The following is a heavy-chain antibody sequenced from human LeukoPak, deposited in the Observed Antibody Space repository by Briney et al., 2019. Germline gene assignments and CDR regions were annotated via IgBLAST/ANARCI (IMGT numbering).Heavy chain of an antibody. Sequence: GGSLRLSCAASGFTFSSYAMYWVRQAPGKGLEYVSAISGNGVSTFYANSVKGRFTISRDNSKNTLYLQMGSLRAEDTAVYYCARGTNDILNGYYYWGQGTLVTVSS. V-gene: IGHV3-64*01. D-gene: IGHD3-9*01. J-gene: IGHJ4*02. CDR2: ISGNGVST. CDR1: GFTFSSYA. CDR3: ARGTNDILNGYYY.